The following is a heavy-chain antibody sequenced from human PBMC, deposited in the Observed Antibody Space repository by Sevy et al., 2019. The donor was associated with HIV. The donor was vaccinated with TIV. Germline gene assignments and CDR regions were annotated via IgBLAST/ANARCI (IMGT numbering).Heavy chain of an antibody. CDR3: ARALGSGWYGDAFDI. Sequence: GGSLRLSCAASGFTFSDYYMSWIRHAPGKGLEWVSYISSSGSTIYYADSVKGRFTISRDNAKNSLYLQMNSLRAEDTAVYYCARALGSGWYGDAFDIWGQGTMVTVSS. J-gene: IGHJ3*02. V-gene: IGHV3-11*01. D-gene: IGHD6-19*01. CDR1: GFTFSDYY. CDR2: ISSSGSTI.